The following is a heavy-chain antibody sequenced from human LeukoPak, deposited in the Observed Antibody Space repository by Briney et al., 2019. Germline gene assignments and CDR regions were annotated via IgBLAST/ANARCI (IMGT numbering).Heavy chain of an antibody. J-gene: IGHJ4*02. V-gene: IGHV3-21*01. CDR3: ARYDYGSGSYSDY. Sequence: GGSLRLSCAASGFTFSSYSMNWVRQAPGQGLEWVSSISSSSSYIYYADSVKGRFTISRDNAKNSLYLQMNSLRAEDTAVYYCARYDYGSGSYSDYWGQGTLVTVSS. CDR2: ISSSSSYI. D-gene: IGHD3-10*01. CDR1: GFTFSSYS.